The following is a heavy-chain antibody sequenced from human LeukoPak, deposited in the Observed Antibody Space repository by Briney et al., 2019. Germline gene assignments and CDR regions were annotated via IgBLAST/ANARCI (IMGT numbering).Heavy chain of an antibody. CDR2: ISSSGSTI. D-gene: IGHD3-3*01. CDR1: GFTFSSYA. J-gene: IGHJ6*02. CDR3: ASTTYYDFWSGYKPAFDYYYGMDV. Sequence: PGGSLRLSCEASGFTFSSYAMIWVRQAPGKGLEWVSYISSSGSTIYYADSVKGRFTISRDNAKNSLYLQMNSLRAEDTAVYYCASTTYYDFWSGYKPAFDYYYGMDVWGQGTTVTVSS. V-gene: IGHV3-48*04.